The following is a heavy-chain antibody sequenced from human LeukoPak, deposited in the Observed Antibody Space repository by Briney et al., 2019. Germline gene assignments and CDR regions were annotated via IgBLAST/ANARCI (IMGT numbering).Heavy chain of an antibody. J-gene: IGHJ4*02. V-gene: IGHV4-59*01. Sequence: SETLSLTCTVSGGSISSYYWSWIRQPPGKGLEWIGYIYYSGSANYNHSLKSRVTISVDTAKNQFALKLSSVTAADTAVYYCATDMSGRIDYWGQGTLVTVSS. CDR3: ATDMSGRIDY. D-gene: IGHD2-8*02. CDR2: IYYSGSA. CDR1: GGSISSYY.